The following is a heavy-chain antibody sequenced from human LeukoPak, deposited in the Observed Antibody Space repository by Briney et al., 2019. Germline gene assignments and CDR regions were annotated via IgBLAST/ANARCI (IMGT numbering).Heavy chain of an antibody. J-gene: IGHJ4*02. CDR3: YIPYYDTSAYKGY. CDR1: GFTFSSYA. CDR2: ISGSGGT. V-gene: IGHV3-23*01. Sequence: GGSLRLSCAASGFTFSSYAMTWVRQAPGKGLEWVSAISGSGGTYYAESVKGRFTISRDNSKNTLYLQMNSLRAEDTAVYYCYIPYYDTSAYKGYWGQGTLVTVSS. D-gene: IGHD3-22*01.